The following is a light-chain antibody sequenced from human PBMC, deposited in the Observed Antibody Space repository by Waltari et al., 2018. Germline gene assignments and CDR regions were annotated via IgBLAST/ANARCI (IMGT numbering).Light chain of an antibody. CDR2: DVS. CDR3: SSYTSSSTLVV. CDR1: SSDIGNYNY. V-gene: IGLV2-14*03. Sequence: QSALTQPASVSGSPGQSITISCTGTSSDIGNYNYVSWYQQHPGKAPKLMSYDVSNRPAGVSKRCSGAKSGNTASLTISGLQAEDEAVYYCSSYTSSSTLVVFGTGTKVTVL. J-gene: IGLJ1*01.